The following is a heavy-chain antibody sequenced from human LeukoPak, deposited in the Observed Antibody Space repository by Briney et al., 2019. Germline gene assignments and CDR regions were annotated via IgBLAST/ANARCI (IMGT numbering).Heavy chain of an antibody. D-gene: IGHD3-16*02. CDR2: MNTNSGNT. CDR3: ARGPLVRLPSSFDH. CDR1: GYTFTSYD. Sequence: ASVKVSYKASGYTFTSYDINWVRQATGQGLEWMGWMNTNSGNTGSAHRYQGRITMTRDTSISTAYMELSSMRFEDTAVYYCARGPLVRLPSSFDHWGQGTLVTVSS. J-gene: IGHJ5*02. V-gene: IGHV1-8*01.